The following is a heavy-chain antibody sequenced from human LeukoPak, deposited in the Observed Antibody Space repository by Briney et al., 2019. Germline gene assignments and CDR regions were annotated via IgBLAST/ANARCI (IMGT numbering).Heavy chain of an antibody. Sequence: PGGSLRLSCAASGFTFRSHGMHWVRQAPGKGLEWAAVIWYDGSKEYYADSVKGRFTVSRDNSKNTLHLQMNSLRADDTAVYYCARITGNYYEIDYWGQGTLVTVSS. D-gene: IGHD3-22*01. J-gene: IGHJ4*02. CDR1: GFTFRSHG. V-gene: IGHV3-33*01. CDR2: IWYDGSKE. CDR3: ARITGNYYEIDY.